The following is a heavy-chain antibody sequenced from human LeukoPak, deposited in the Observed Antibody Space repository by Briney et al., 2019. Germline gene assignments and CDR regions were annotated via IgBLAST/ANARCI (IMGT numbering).Heavy chain of an antibody. CDR3: ARDRVGSWYFDY. CDR1: GGTFSSYA. CDR2: IIPIFGRA. V-gene: IGHV1-69*13. D-gene: IGHD6-13*01. Sequence: GASVKVSCKASGGTFSSYAISWVRQAPGQGLEWMGGIIPIFGRANYAQKFQGRVTITADESTSTAYMELSSLRSEDTAVYYCARDRVGSWYFDYWGQGTLVTVSS. J-gene: IGHJ4*02.